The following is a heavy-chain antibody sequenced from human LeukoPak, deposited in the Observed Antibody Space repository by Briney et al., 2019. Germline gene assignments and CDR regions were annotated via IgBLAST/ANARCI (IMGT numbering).Heavy chain of an antibody. CDR2: INHSGST. D-gene: IGHD2-2*01. CDR3: ARGRYCSSTSCYVYYFDY. V-gene: IGHV4-34*01. Sequence: SETLSLTCAVYGGSFSGYYWSWIRQPPGKGLEWIWEINHSGSTNYNPSLKSRVTISVDTSKNQFSLKLSSVTAADTAVYYCARGRYCSSTSCYVYYFDYWGQGTLVTVSS. CDR1: GGSFSGYY. J-gene: IGHJ4*02.